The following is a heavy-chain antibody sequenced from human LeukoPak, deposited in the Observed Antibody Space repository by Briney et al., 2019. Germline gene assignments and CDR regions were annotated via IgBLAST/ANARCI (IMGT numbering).Heavy chain of an antibody. J-gene: IGHJ3*02. CDR2: IYNSWTT. V-gene: IGHV4-61*10. D-gene: IGHD1-20*01. CDR1: GDSVSSGSNY. CDR3: ARLPAARLISGAFDI. Sequence: SETLSLTCTVSGDSVSSGSNYWSWIRQPAGKGLEWIGRIYNSWTTNYNPSLKSRVTISVDTSKNQFSLKLSSVTAADTALYYCARLPAARLISGAFDIWGQGTMVTVSS.